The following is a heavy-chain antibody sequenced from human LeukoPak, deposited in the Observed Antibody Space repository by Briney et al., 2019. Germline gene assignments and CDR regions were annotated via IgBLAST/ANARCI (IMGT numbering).Heavy chain of an antibody. Sequence: SETLSLTCAVSGGSISSGGYSWSWIRQPPGKGLEWIGYIYHSGSTYYNPSLKSRVTISVDRSKNQFSLKLSSVTAADTAVYYCARALGYCSSTSCYYDYWGQGTLVTVSS. CDR3: ARALGYCSSTSCYYDY. J-gene: IGHJ4*02. D-gene: IGHD2-2*01. CDR2: IYHSGST. CDR1: GGSISSGGYS. V-gene: IGHV4-30-2*01.